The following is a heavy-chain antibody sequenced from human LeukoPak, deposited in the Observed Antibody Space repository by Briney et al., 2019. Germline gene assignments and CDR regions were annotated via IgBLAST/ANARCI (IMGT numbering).Heavy chain of an antibody. J-gene: IGHJ4*02. CDR1: GGTFISYA. V-gene: IGHV1-69*06. Sequence: SVKVSCKASGGTFISYAISWVRQAPGQGLEWMGGIIPIFGTANYAQKFQGRVTITAEKYTRTAYMELSSLRSEDTAVYYCAILPATNQYPFDYWGQGTLVTVSS. D-gene: IGHD2-15*01. CDR2: IIPIFGTA. CDR3: AILPATNQYPFDY.